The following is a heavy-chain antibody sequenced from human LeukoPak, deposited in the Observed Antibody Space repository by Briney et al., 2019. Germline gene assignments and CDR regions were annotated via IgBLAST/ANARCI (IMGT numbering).Heavy chain of an antibody. J-gene: IGHJ4*02. CDR3: ARTGAMGQKDFDY. D-gene: IGHD5-18*01. CDR1: GYTFTGYY. V-gene: IGHV1-2*04. Sequence: ASVKVSCKASGYTFTGYYMHWVRQAPGQGLEWMGWINPNSGGTNYAQKFQGWVIMTRDTSISTAYMELSRLRSDDTAVYYCARTGAMGQKDFDYWGQGTLVTVSS. CDR2: INPNSGGT.